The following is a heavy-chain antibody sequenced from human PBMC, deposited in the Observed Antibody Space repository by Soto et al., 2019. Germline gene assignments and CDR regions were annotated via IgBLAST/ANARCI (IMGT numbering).Heavy chain of an antibody. D-gene: IGHD6-19*01. CDR1: VYSISSGYY. CDR2: IYHSGST. Sequence: SETLSLTCAFSVYSISSGYYWGWIRQPPGKGLEWIGSIYHSGSTYYNPSLKSRVTISVDTSKNQFSLKLSSVTAADTAVYYCAKAMTSSGFPFDYWGQGTLVTVSS. CDR3: AKAMTSSGFPFDY. V-gene: IGHV4-38-2*01. J-gene: IGHJ4*02.